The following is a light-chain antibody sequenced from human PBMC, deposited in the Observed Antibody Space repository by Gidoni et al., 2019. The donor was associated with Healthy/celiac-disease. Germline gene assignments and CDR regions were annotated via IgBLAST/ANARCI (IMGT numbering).Light chain of an antibody. CDR1: SLPKQY. J-gene: IGLJ3*02. V-gene: IGLV3-25*03. Sequence: SYELPQPPSVSVLPGQTARITCSGDSLPKQYAYWYLQKPGQAPVLVIYKDSERPSGCPERFSGSSSGTTVTLTISGVQAEDEADYYCQSAGSSGTIRVFGGGTKLTVL. CDR3: QSAGSSGTIRV. CDR2: KDS.